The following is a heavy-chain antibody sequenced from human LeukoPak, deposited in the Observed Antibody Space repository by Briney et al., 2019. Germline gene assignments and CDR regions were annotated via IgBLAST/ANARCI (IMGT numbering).Heavy chain of an antibody. Sequence: SETLSLTCAVSGGSISSSNWWSWVRQPPGKGLEWIGEIYHSASTNYNPSLKSRVTISVDKSKNQFSLKLSSVTAADTAVYYCARGGVVVPAALDYWGQGTLVTVSS. CDR3: ARGGVVVPAALDY. D-gene: IGHD2-2*01. CDR1: GGSISSSNW. CDR2: IYHSAST. J-gene: IGHJ4*02. V-gene: IGHV4-4*02.